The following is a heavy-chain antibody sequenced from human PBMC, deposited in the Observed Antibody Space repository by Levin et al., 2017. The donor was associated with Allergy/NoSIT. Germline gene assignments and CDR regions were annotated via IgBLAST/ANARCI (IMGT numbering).Heavy chain of an antibody. J-gene: IGHJ4*02. D-gene: IGHD1-26*01. CDR1: GFTFSSYW. V-gene: IGHV3-74*01. CDR2: ISSDGTNT. Sequence: SCAASGFTFSSYWMHWVRQAPGEGLVWVSRISSDGTNTNYADSVKGRFTISRDSAKNTLYLQMNSLRAEDTAVYYCARALIVGATSGGDYWGQGTLVTVSS. CDR3: ARALIVGATSGGDY.